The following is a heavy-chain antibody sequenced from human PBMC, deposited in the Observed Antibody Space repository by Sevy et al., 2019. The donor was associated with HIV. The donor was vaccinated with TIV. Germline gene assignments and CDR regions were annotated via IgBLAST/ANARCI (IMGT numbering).Heavy chain of an antibody. V-gene: IGHV1-2*02. J-gene: IGHJ6*02. CDR1: GDSFTAYY. CDR3: AGDGMIFGGGGGMDV. Sequence: ASVKVSCKASGDSFTAYYMHWVRQAPGQGLEWMGWINPNSDGTNYAQKFQGRVTMTTDTSISTAYMELSRLRSDDPAGVYCAGDGMIFGGGGGMDVWGQGTTVTVSS. D-gene: IGHD3-3*01. CDR2: INPNSDGT.